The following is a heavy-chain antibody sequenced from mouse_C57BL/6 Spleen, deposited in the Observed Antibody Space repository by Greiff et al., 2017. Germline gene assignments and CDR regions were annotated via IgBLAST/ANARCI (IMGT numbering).Heavy chain of an antibody. CDR1: GFTFSGYG. CDR3: ARDSLVVGFAY. CDR2: ISSGSSTN. Sequence: EVQVVESGGGLVKPGGSLKLSCAASGFTFSGYGMHWVRQAPEKGLEWVAYISSGSSTNYYADKVKGRFTIAIDNAKTTLFLQMTSLRSEDTALYCCARDSLVVGFAYRGNGPPVSVSA. J-gene: IGHJ3*01. V-gene: IGHV5-17*01. D-gene: IGHD3-2*01.